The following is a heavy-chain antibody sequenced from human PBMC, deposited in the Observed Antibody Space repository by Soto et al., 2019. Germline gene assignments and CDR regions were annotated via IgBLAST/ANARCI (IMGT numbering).Heavy chain of an antibody. CDR1: GGSISTYY. Sequence: PSETLSLTCTVSGGSISTYYWSWIRQPPGKGLEWIGYINYSGSTKYNPSLKSRVTISVDTSKNQFSLKLSSVSAADTAVYYCARQRRGLIFGGFDPWGQGTLVTAPQ. CDR3: ARQRRGLIFGGFDP. D-gene: IGHD3-3*01. J-gene: IGHJ5*02. V-gene: IGHV4-59*01. CDR2: INYSGST.